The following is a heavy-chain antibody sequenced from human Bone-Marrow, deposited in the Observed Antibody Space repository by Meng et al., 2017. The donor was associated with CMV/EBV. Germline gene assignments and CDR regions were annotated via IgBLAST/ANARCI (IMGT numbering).Heavy chain of an antibody. CDR1: GYTFTSYY. CDR2: INPSGGST. D-gene: IGHD3-3*01. CDR3: ARDISLLRSQTYYYGMDV. J-gene: IGHJ6*02. V-gene: IGHV1-46*01. Sequence: ASVKVSCKASGYTFTSYYMHWVRQAPGQGLEWMGIINPSGGSTSYAQKFQGRVTMTRDTSTSTVYMELSSLRSEDTAVYYCARDISLLRSQTYYYGMDVWGQGTTVTVSS.